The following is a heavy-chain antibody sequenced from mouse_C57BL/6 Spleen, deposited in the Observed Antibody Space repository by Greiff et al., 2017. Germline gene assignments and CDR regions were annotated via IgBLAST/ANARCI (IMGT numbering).Heavy chain of an antibody. D-gene: IGHD3-2*02. V-gene: IGHV1-42*01. Sequence: EVQLQQSGPELVKPGASVKISCKASGYSFTGYYMNWVKQSPEKSLEWIGEISPSTGGTTYNQKFKAKATLTVDKSSSTAYMQLKSLTSEDSAVYYCARRSSGYAFDYWGQGTTLTVSS. CDR1: GYSFTGYY. CDR3: ARRSSGYAFDY. J-gene: IGHJ2*01. CDR2: ISPSTGGT.